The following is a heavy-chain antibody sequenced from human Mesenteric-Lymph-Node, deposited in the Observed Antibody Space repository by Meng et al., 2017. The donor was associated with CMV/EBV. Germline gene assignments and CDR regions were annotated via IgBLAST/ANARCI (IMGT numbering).Heavy chain of an antibody. V-gene: IGHV1-46*01. D-gene: IGHD2-2*01. CDR2: INPSGGST. J-gene: IGHJ4*02. CDR1: GYTFTSYY. CDR3: ARGLEYCSSTSCQQYYFDY. Sequence: ASVKVSCKASGYTFTSYYMHWVRQAPGQGLEWMGIINPSGGSTSYAQKFQGRVTMTRERSISTAYMELSSLRSDDTAVYYCARGLEYCSSTSCQQYYFDYWGQGSLVTVSS.